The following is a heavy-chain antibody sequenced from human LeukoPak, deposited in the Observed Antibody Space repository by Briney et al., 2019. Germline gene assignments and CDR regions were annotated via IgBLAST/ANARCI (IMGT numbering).Heavy chain of an antibody. CDR1: GFTFSTHG. J-gene: IGHJ4*02. CDR3: AKRGMSGTKEFDY. V-gene: IGHV3-23*01. Sequence: GGSLRLSCAASGFTFSTHGMSWVRQAPGKGLEWVAAILPSGDKTYYADSVKGRFTISRDNSKTTLYLQMNSLRAEDTAVYFCAKRGMSGTKEFDYWAREAWSPSPQ. CDR2: ILPSGDKT. D-gene: IGHD1-7*01.